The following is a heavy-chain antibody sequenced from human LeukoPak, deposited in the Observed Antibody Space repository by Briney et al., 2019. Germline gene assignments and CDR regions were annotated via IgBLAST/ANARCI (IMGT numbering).Heavy chain of an antibody. J-gene: IGHJ4*02. CDR2: IIPILGIA. CDR1: GGTFSSYA. V-gene: IGHV1-69*04. CDR3: ARDPLPYYDSGGYQTWVDY. Sequence: SVKVSCKASGGTFSSYAISWVRQAPGQGLEWMGRIIPILGIANYAQKFQGRVTITADKSTSTAYMELSSLRSEDTAVYYCARDPLPYYDSGGYQTWVDYWGQGTLVTVSS. D-gene: IGHD3-22*01.